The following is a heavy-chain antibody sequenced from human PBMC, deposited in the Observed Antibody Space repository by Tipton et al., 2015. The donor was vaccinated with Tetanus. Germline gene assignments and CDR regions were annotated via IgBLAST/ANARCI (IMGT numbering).Heavy chain of an antibody. CDR1: GGSISTYH. CDR2: IYYTGNT. V-gene: IGHV4-59*06. D-gene: IGHD6-6*01. J-gene: IGHJ4*02. CDR3: ARRSVSARFDD. Sequence: TLSLTCTVSGGSISTYHWNWIRQFPGKGLEWIGYIYYTGNTYYNPSLKSRLTISVDTSKNQFSLKLNSVTAADTAVYYCARRSVSARFDDWGQGAQVTVSS.